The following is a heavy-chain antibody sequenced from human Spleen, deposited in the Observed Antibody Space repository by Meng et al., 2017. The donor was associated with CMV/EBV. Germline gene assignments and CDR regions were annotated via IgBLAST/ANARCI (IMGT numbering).Heavy chain of an antibody. D-gene: IGHD2-2*01. CDR2: ISAGGDNT. J-gene: IGHJ6*02. CDR3: ARTLAEVCSSTSCDYYYYYGMDV. CDR1: GITFSSYA. V-gene: IGHV3-23*01. Sequence: GESLKISCAASGITFSSYAMSWVRQAPGKGLEWVSSISAGGDNTYYADSVKGRFTISRDNSKNTLYLQMNSLRAEDTAVYYCARTLAEVCSSTSCDYYYYYGMDVWGQGTTVTVSS.